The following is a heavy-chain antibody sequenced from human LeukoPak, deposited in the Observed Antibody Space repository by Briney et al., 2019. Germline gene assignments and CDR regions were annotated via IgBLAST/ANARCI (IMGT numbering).Heavy chain of an antibody. Sequence: GGSLRLSCAASGFTFSSYAMSWVRQAPGKGLVWVSRINSDGSSTSYADSVKGRFTISRDDAKNTLYLQMNSLRADDTAEYYCARDPHIVGAADYFDYWGQRTLVTLSS. CDR3: ARDPHIVGAADYFDY. CDR1: GFTFSSYA. J-gene: IGHJ4*02. V-gene: IGHV3-74*01. D-gene: IGHD1-26*01. CDR2: INSDGSST.